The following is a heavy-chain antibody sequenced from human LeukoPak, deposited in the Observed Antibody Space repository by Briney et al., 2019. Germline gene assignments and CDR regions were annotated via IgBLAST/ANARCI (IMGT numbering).Heavy chain of an antibody. D-gene: IGHD4-11*01. Sequence: SETLSLTCTVSGGSISSYYWSWIRQPAGKGLEWIGRIYTSGSTNYNPSLKSRVTMSVDTSKNQFSLKLSSVTAADTAVYYCARVIGYSNYGYYYYIDVWGKGTTVNVSS. CDR1: GGSISSYY. V-gene: IGHV4-4*07. CDR2: IYTSGST. CDR3: ARVIGYSNYGYYYYIDV. J-gene: IGHJ6*03.